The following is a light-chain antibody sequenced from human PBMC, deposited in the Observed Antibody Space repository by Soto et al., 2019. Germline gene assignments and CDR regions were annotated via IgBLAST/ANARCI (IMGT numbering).Light chain of an antibody. J-gene: IGKJ2*01. Sequence: AIQMTQSPSSLSASEGDRVTITCRAIQGIRNDLAWYQQKPGKAPKLLIYAASSLQSGVPSRFSGSGSGTDFTLTISILQPEDIATYYCLQDYIYPYTFGQGTKLEIK. CDR2: AAS. CDR1: QGIRND. CDR3: LQDYIYPYT. V-gene: IGKV1-6*01.